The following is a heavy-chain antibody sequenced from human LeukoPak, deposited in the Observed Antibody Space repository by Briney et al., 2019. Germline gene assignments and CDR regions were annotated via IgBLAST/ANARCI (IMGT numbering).Heavy chain of an antibody. CDR1: GFTFSSYE. Sequence: GGSLRLSCAASGFTFSSYEMNWVRQAPGKGLEWVSSISSTSNYIYYADSVKGRFTISRDNAKTSLYLQMNSLRAEDTAVYYCARGHSGSYQRTDAFDIWGQGTMVTVSS. CDR3: ARGHSGSYQRTDAFDI. CDR2: ISSTSNYI. D-gene: IGHD1-26*01. V-gene: IGHV3-21*01. J-gene: IGHJ3*02.